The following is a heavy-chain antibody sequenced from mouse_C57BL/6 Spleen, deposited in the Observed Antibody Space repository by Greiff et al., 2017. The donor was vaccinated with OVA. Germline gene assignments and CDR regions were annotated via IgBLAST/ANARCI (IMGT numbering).Heavy chain of an antibody. J-gene: IGHJ3*01. CDR3: ARDYYGTTAWFAY. CDR2: IGPGSGST. D-gene: IGHD1-1*01. CDR1: GYTFTDYY. Sequence: VQLQQSGAELVKPGASVTISCKASGYTFTDYYINWVKQRPGQGLEWIGKIGPGSGSTYYNEKFKGKATLTADNSSSTAYMQLSSLTSADSAVYFCARDYYGTTAWFAYWGQGTLVTVSA. V-gene: IGHV1-77*01.